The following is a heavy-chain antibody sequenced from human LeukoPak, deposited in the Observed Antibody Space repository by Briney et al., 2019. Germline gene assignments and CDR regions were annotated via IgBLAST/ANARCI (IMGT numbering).Heavy chain of an antibody. D-gene: IGHD2-2*02. V-gene: IGHV2-5*01. CDR3: AHRRPYCSSTSCYIQYNWFDP. CDR1: GFSRRTGGGG. J-gene: IGHJ5*02. Sequence: RVSGPTLVKPPQTLTLTCTFSGFSRRTGGGGVGWIRQPPGKALEWLSLSYWNDDKRYSPSPKSRLTITKDTSKNQVVLTMTNMDPVDTATYYCAHRRPYCSSTSCYIQYNWFDPWGQGTLVTVSS. CDR2: SYWNDDK.